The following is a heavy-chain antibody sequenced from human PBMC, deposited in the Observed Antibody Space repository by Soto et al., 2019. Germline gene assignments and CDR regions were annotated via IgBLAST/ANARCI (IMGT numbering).Heavy chain of an antibody. CDR2: ISGSGDST. Sequence: GGSLRLSCAASGFTFSSYAMSWVRQAPGKGLEKVSAISGSGDSTYYADSVKGRFTISRDNYKNTLYQQMNSLRAEDIVVYYCAKYGCSSTSCYTGLDYWGQGTLVTVSS. J-gene: IGHJ4*02. CDR1: GFTFSSYA. D-gene: IGHD2-2*02. V-gene: IGHV3-23*01. CDR3: AKYGCSSTSCYTGLDY.